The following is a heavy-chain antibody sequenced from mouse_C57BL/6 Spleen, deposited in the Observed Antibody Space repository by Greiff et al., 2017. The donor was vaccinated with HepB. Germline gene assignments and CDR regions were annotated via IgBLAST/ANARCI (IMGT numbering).Heavy chain of an antibody. Sequence: VQLQQSGPELVKPGASVKISCKASGYAFSSSWMNWVKQRPGKGLEWIGRIYPGDGDTNYNGKFKGKATLTADTSSSTAYMQLSSLTSEESAVYCCAGGDGSCPAWVAYWGRGTRVTVSA. CDR2: IYPGDGDT. V-gene: IGHV1-82*01. CDR3: AGGDGSCPAWVAY. D-gene: IGHD1-1*01. CDR1: GYAFSSSW. J-gene: IGHJ3*01.